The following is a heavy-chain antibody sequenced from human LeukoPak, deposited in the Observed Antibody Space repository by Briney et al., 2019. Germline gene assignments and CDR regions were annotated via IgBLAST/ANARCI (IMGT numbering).Heavy chain of an antibody. Sequence: GESLKISCQGSGYSFTSNWIGWVRQMPGKGLEWIGIIHPRDSDTKYSPSFQGQVTISVDKSINTAYLQWGSLKVSDTAIYYCAREGLLRGYYSGMDVWGQGTTVTVSS. J-gene: IGHJ6*02. V-gene: IGHV5-51*01. CDR2: IHPRDSDT. CDR1: GYSFTSNW. D-gene: IGHD2-21*02. CDR3: AREGLLRGYYSGMDV.